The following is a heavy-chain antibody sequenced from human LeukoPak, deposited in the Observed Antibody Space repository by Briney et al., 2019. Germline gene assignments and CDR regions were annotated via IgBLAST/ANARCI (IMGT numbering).Heavy chain of an antibody. D-gene: IGHD6-19*01. J-gene: IGHJ4*02. CDR2: IIPILGIA. CDR3: ARAEKAVAGTAVDY. CDR1: GGTFSSYT. Sequence: ASVKVSCKASGGTFSSYTISWVRQAPGQGLEWMGRIIPILGIANYAQKFQGRVTITADKSTSTAYMELSSLRSEDTAVCYCARAEKAVAGTAVDYWGQGTLVTVSS. V-gene: IGHV1-69*02.